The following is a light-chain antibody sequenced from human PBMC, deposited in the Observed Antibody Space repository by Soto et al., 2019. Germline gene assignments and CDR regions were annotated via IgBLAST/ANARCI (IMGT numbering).Light chain of an antibody. Sequence: EIVLTQSPATLSLSPGERATLSCSASQSVHSYLAWFQQKPGQAPRLLIYDASNRATGIPARFSGSGSGTDFTLTISSLEPEDFAVYYCQQRYGWPPITFGQGSRLEIK. V-gene: IGKV3-11*01. J-gene: IGKJ5*01. CDR1: QSVHSY. CDR2: DAS. CDR3: QQRYGWPPIT.